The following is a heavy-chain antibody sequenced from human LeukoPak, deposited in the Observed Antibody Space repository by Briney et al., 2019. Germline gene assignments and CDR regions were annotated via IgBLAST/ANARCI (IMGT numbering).Heavy chain of an antibody. Sequence: PGGSLRLSCAASGFTFSSYSMNRVRQAPGKGLEWVSYISSSSSYIYYADSVKGRFTISRDNAKNSLYLQMNSLRAEDTAVYYCARSPVDSSGYLGGFDYWGQGTLVTVSS. J-gene: IGHJ4*02. D-gene: IGHD3-22*01. CDR1: GFTFSSYS. CDR3: ARSPVDSSGYLGGFDY. V-gene: IGHV3-21*05. CDR2: ISSSSSYI.